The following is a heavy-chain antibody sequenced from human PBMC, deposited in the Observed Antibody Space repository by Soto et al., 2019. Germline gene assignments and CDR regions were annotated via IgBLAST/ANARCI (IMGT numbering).Heavy chain of an antibody. Sequence: QVQLVQSGSEVKKPGSSVKVSCKASGGSFSSNPISWVRQAPGQGLEWMAGIIPIFATVHYAQRFQGRVTITADESTSTAYMELTSLRSEDTAVYFCARGGRGYSSAPRYYFDYWGPGTLVTGSS. J-gene: IGHJ4*02. CDR1: GGSFSSNP. CDR3: ARGGRGYSSAPRYYFDY. CDR2: IIPIFATV. V-gene: IGHV1-69*01. D-gene: IGHD5-18*01.